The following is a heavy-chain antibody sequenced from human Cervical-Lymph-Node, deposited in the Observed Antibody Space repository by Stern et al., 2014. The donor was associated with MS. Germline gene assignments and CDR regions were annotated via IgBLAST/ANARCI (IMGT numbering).Heavy chain of an antibody. J-gene: IGHJ4*02. CDR1: GYNFTNYY. D-gene: IGHD4-17*01. V-gene: IGHV1-2*06. Sequence: QMQLVQSGAEVKKPGASMKVSCKASGYNFTNYYIHWVRQAPGQGLEWMGRINTNSGGTKYAQKFQGRVTLTRDTSVSTAYMEVSRLMSDDTAVYYCARRVTRNNFDSWGQGTLIIVSS. CDR3: ARRVTRNNFDS. CDR2: INTNSGGT.